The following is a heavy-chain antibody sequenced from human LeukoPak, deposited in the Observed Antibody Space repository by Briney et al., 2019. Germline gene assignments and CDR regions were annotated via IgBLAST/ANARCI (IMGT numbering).Heavy chain of an antibody. D-gene: IGHD2-21*02. Sequence: ASVKVSCKASGYTFTGYYMHWVRQAPGQGLEWMGWINPNSGGTNYAQKFQGRVTMTRDTSISTAYMELSRLRSDDTAVYYCAREVYCGGDCYSFCFWGQGTLVTVSS. V-gene: IGHV1-2*02. J-gene: IGHJ4*02. CDR2: INPNSGGT. CDR3: AREVYCGGDCYSFCF. CDR1: GYTFTGYY.